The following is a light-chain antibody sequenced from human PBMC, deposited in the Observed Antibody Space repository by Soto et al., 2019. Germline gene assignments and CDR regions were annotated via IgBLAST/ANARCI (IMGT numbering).Light chain of an antibody. Sequence: EIVMTQSPATLSLSPGERATLSCRASQSVGSYLAWFQQKPGQSPRLLIYGAFTGAPGVPARFSGSGSGTEFTLTISSLQSEDFAVYYCQQYNNWPLTFGGGTKVDIK. CDR1: QSVGSY. J-gene: IGKJ4*01. CDR3: QQYNNWPLT. CDR2: GAF. V-gene: IGKV3-15*01.